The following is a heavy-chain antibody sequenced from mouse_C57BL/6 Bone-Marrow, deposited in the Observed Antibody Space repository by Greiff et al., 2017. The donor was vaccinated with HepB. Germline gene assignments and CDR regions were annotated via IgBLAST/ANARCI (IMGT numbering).Heavy chain of an antibody. CDR2: INPYNGDT. V-gene: IGHV1-20*01. CDR3: AREGITTVVDY. CDR1: GYSFTGYF. D-gene: IGHD1-1*01. Sequence: VQLKESGPELVKPGDSVKISCKASGYSFTGYFMNWVMQSHGKSLEWIGRINPYNGDTFYNQKFKGKATLTVDKSSSTAYMELRSLTSEDSAVYYCAREGITTVVDYWGQGTTLTVSS. J-gene: IGHJ2*01.